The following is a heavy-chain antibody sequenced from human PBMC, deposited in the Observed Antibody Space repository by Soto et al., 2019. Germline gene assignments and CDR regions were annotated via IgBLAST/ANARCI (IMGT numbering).Heavy chain of an antibody. D-gene: IGHD1-26*01. CDR1: GYTFTGYD. CDR2: MNPNSGNT. Sequence: QAQLVQSGAEVKKPGASVKVSCKASGYTFTGYDINWVRQATGQGLEWMGWMNPNSGNTGYAQNFQGRVTMTRDNSITTAYRELTSLRDDDSAVYYCAGEKVGTTGIDFWGQGTLVTVSS. CDR3: AGEKVGTTGIDF. J-gene: IGHJ4*02. V-gene: IGHV1-8*01.